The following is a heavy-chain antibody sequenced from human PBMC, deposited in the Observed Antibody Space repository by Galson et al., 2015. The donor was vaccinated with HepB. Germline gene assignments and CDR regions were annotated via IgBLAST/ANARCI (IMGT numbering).Heavy chain of an antibody. Sequence: SVKVSCKASGYTFTSYGISWVRQAPGQGLEWMGWINAGNGNTKYSQKFQGRVTITRDTSASTAYMELSSLRSEDTAVYYCARGLAGIVVVPAAMGDAFDIWGQGTMVTVSS. CDR2: INAGNGNT. CDR1: GYTFTSYG. V-gene: IGHV1-18*04. J-gene: IGHJ3*02. CDR3: ARGLAGIVVVPAAMGDAFDI. D-gene: IGHD2-2*01.